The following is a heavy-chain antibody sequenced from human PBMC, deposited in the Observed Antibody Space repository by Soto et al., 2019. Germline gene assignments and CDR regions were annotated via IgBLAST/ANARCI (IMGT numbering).Heavy chain of an antibody. CDR3: ARGGISHWAYFYYMDV. V-gene: IGHV4-34*01. CDR2: INHLGSI. D-gene: IGHD2-21*01. Sequence: SETLSLTCVVSGVSISDYFWSWIRQPPGMALEWIGEINHLGSINYNPSLKSRVTMSVDTSKNQFSLTLNSVTAADTATYYCARGGISHWAYFYYMDVWDRGTTVTVS. CDR1: GVSISDYF. J-gene: IGHJ6*03.